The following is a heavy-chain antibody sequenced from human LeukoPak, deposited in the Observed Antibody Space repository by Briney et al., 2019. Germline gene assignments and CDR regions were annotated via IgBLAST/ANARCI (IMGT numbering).Heavy chain of an antibody. CDR3: AGAMYDILTGYYHLSY. CDR1: GYTFTSYG. Sequence: ASVKVSFKASGYTFTSYGISWVRQAPGQGLEWMGWISAYNGNTNYAQKLQGRVTMTTDTSTSTAYMELRSLRSDDTAVYYCAGAMYDILTGYYHLSYWGQGTLVTVSS. J-gene: IGHJ4*02. V-gene: IGHV1-18*04. D-gene: IGHD3-9*01. CDR2: ISAYNGNT.